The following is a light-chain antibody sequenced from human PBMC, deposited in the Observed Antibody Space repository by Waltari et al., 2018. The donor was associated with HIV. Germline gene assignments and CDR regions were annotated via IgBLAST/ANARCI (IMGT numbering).Light chain of an antibody. V-gene: IGLV3-1*01. CDR2: PDT. Sequence: SYELTQPPSVSVSPAQTATIPCSGDKLGDKHDSWYQQRPGQSPILVIYPDTGRPSGIPERLSGSNSGNTATLTISGTQAMDEADYYCQAWDSSAVVFGGGTKLTVL. CDR1: KLGDKH. CDR3: QAWDSSAVV. J-gene: IGLJ2*01.